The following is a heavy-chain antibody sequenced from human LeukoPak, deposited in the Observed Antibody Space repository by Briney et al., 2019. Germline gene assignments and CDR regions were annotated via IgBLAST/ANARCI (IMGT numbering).Heavy chain of an antibody. CDR1: GFTFSSYG. CDR2: ISYDGSNK. J-gene: IGHJ4*02. V-gene: IGHV3-30*03. D-gene: IGHD2-2*01. CDR3: ARIIGYCSSTSCYVEGLDY. Sequence: GGSLRLSCAASGFTFSSYGMHWVRQAPGKGLEWVAVISYDGSNKYYADSVKGRFTISRDNSKNTLYLQMNSLRAEDTAVYYCARIIGYCSSTSCYVEGLDYWGQGTLVTVSS.